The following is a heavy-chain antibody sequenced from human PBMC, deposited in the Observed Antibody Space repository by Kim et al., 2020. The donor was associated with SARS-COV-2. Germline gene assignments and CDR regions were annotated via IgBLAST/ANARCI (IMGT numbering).Heavy chain of an antibody. V-gene: IGHV3-33*01. D-gene: IGHD5-18*01. CDR3: AREGYSSGRYMDI. J-gene: IGHJ4*02. CDR2: K. Sequence: KYYGDSVKGRFTISRDNSRNSLYLHMNGLGAEDTAVYYCAREGYSSGRYMDIWGQGTLVTVSS.